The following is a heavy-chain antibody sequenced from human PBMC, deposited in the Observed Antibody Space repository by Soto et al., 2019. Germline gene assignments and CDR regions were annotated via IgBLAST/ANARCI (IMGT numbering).Heavy chain of an antibody. CDR1: GFTFSSYA. D-gene: IGHD3-3*01. CDR2: ISGSGGST. J-gene: IGHJ5*02. Sequence: EVQLLESGGGLVQPGGSLRLSCAASGFTFSSYAMSWVRQAPGKGLECVSAISGSGGSTYYADSVKGRFTISREKSKHTLYLQMNTMRAEHKAVHYCAKDITLIGEPPPNDWFDPWGQGTLVSVSS. CDR3: AKDITLIGEPPPNDWFDP. V-gene: IGHV3-23*01.